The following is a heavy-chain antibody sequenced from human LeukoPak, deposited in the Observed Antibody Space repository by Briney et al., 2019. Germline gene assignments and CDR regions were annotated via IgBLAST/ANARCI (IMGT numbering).Heavy chain of an antibody. D-gene: IGHD3-10*01. V-gene: IGHV1-18*04. J-gene: IGHJ5*02. CDR2: ISAYNGNT. CDR1: GYTFTSYG. CDR3: GRDNTMVRGVSLAFDP. Sequence: ASVKVSCKASGYTFTSYGISWVRQAPGQGLEWMGWISAYNGNTNYAQKFQGRVTMTTDTSTRTSYMELRSLRADDTAVYCWGRDNTMVRGVSLAFDPWGQGTLVTVSS.